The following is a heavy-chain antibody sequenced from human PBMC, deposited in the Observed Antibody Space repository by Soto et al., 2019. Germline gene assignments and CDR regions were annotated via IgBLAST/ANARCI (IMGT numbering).Heavy chain of an antibody. Sequence: SETLSLTCAFYGGSFSGNYWTWIRQPPGKGLEWIAEINHSGSSNYNPSLRSRVTISIDTAKNQFSLRLNSVTAADTAVYYCARAVYDILTGYSTYYYGMDVWGQGTTVTVSS. CDR2: INHSGSS. V-gene: IGHV4-34*01. CDR1: GGSFSGNY. D-gene: IGHD3-9*01. CDR3: ARAVYDILTGYSTYYYGMDV. J-gene: IGHJ6*02.